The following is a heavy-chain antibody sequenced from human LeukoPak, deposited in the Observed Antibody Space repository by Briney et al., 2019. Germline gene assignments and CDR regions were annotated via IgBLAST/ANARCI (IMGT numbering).Heavy chain of an antibody. V-gene: IGHV3-21*01. CDR3: ASKLTVTTLIDC. CDR1: GFTFSSCS. J-gene: IGHJ4*02. Sequence: KPGGSLRLSCAASGFTFSSCSMNWVRQAPGKGLEWVSSISSSSSYIYYADSVKGRFTISRDNAKNSLYLQMNSLRAEDTAVYYCASKLTVTTLIDCWGQGTLVTVSS. CDR2: ISSSSSYI. D-gene: IGHD4-17*01.